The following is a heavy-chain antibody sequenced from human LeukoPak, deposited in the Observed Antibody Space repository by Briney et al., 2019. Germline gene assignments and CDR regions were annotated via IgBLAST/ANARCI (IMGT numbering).Heavy chain of an antibody. D-gene: IGHD6-19*01. CDR2: ISPSSSTI. Sequence: PGGSLRLSCAASGFTFSSYGMNWVRQAPGKGLEWVSYISPSSSTIYYADSGKGRFTVSRDNAKNSLYLQMNSLRAEDTAVYYCAREHTPYGSGCTAAYWGQGPWSPSPQ. CDR3: AREHTPYGSGCTAAY. J-gene: IGHJ4*02. CDR1: GFTFSSYG. V-gene: IGHV3-48*01.